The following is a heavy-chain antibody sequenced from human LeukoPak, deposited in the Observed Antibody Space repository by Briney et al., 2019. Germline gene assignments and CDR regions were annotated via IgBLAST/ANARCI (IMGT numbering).Heavy chain of an antibody. D-gene: IGHD1-14*01. V-gene: IGHV3-21*01. Sequence: GGSLRLSCTASGFTFSSYSMNWVRQAPGKGLEWVSSISSSSSYIYYADSVKGRFTISRDNAKNSLYLQMNSLRAEDTAVYYCARDRTHLGFDYWGQGTLVTVSS. CDR1: GFTFSSYS. CDR3: ARDRTHLGFDY. CDR2: ISSSSSYI. J-gene: IGHJ4*02.